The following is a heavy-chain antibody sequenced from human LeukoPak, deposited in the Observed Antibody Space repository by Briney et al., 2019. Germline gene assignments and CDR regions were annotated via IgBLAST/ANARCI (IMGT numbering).Heavy chain of an antibody. D-gene: IGHD1-26*01. CDR1: GGTFSSYA. J-gene: IGHJ4*02. CDR3: ASLSGSYYGGIDY. Sequence: ASVKVSCKASGGTFSSYAISWVRQATGQGLEWMGWMNPNSGNTGYAQKFQGRVTMTRNTSISTAYMELSSLRSEDTAVYYCASLSGSYYGGIDYWGQGTLVTVSS. V-gene: IGHV1-8*02. CDR2: MNPNSGNT.